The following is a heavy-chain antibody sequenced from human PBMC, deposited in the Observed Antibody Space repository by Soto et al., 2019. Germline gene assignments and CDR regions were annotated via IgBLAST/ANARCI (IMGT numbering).Heavy chain of an antibody. Sequence: QLQLQESGPGLVKPSETLSLTCSVSGDSISTTSYYWGWVRQPPGKVLECIGSVSYAGSTYYNPSLNSRVTISVDRSKNQFSLRLNSVTAADTAVYFCARHSIYSETGTTWFDPWGQGTLVTVSS. J-gene: IGHJ5*02. V-gene: IGHV4-39*01. CDR3: ARHSIYSETGTTWFDP. CDR1: GDSISTTSYY. D-gene: IGHD1-1*01. CDR2: VSYAGST.